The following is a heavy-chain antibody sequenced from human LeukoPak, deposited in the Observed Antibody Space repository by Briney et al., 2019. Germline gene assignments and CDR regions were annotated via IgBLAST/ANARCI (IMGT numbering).Heavy chain of an antibody. V-gene: IGHV3-23*01. CDR1: GFTFSSYA. CDR3: AKAYYDILTGYYNY. J-gene: IGHJ4*02. CDR2: ISGSGGST. D-gene: IGHD3-9*01. Sequence: GGSLRLSCAASGFTFSSYAMSWVRQAPGKGREWVSAISGSGGSTYYADSVKGRFTISRDNSKNTLYLQMNSLRAEDTAVYYCAKAYYDILTGYYNYWGQGTLVTVSS.